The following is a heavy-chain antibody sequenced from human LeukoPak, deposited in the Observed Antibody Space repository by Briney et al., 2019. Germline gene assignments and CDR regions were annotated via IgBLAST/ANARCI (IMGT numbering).Heavy chain of an antibody. V-gene: IGHV1-46*01. CDR3: ARAERPGYSSGWYHSDY. CDR1: GYTFTSYY. J-gene: IGHJ4*02. D-gene: IGHD6-19*01. Sequence: GASVKVSCTASGYTFTSYYMHWVRQAPGQGLEWMGIINPSGGSTSYAQKFQGRVTMTRDTSTSTVYMELSSLRSEDTAVYYCARAERPGYSSGWYHSDYWGQGTLVTVSS. CDR2: INPSGGST.